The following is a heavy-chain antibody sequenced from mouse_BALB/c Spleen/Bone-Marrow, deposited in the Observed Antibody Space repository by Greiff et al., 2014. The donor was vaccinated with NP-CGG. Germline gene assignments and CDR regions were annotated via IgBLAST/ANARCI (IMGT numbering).Heavy chain of an antibody. CDR1: GYTFTNYW. CDR3: TRRDRYDYYGVDY. D-gene: IGHD2-14*01. CDR2: TYPSDSYS. V-gene: IGHV1S126*01. Sequence: VHLVESGAELVRPGASVKVSCKASGYTFTNYWINWVRQRPGQGLEWIGNTYPSDSYSNYNQKFKDKATLTVDKSSSTAYMQLSSPTSEDSAVYYCTRRDRYDYYGVDYWGQGTSVTVSS. J-gene: IGHJ4*01.